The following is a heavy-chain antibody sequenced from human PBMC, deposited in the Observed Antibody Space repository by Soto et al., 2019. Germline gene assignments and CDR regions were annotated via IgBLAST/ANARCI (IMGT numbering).Heavy chain of an antibody. V-gene: IGHV3-21*01. J-gene: IGHJ2*01. Sequence: EVQLVESGGGLVKPGGSLRLSCAASGFTFSSYSMNWVRQAPGKGLEWVSSISSSSSYIYYADSVKGRFTISRDNAKNSLYLQMNSLRAEDTAVYYCASRHRYGDYLGLWYFDLWGRGTLVTVSS. CDR3: ASRHRYGDYLGLWYFDL. D-gene: IGHD4-17*01. CDR1: GFTFSSYS. CDR2: ISSSSSYI.